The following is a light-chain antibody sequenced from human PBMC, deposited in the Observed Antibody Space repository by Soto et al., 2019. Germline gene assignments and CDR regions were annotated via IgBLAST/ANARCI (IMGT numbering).Light chain of an antibody. CDR1: QRVSTF. Sequence: EIVLTQSPGTLSLSPGDRATLSCRASQRVSTFLAWYQQRPGQAPRLLISEASNRATGIPARFSGSGSGTDFTLTISSLEPEDFSVYYCQQRYNWPITFGQGTRLE. CDR2: EAS. J-gene: IGKJ5*01. CDR3: QQRYNWPIT. V-gene: IGKV3-11*01.